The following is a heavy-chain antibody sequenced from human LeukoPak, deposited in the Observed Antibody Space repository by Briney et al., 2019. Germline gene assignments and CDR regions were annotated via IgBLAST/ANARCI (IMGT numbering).Heavy chain of an antibody. D-gene: IGHD5-12*01. J-gene: IGHJ4*01. Sequence: PGGSLRLSCAASGFTFSRYSMDWVRQAPGKGLEWVSSISTSSNYIYYADSVKGRFTISRDNAKNSLYLQMNSLRAEDTAVYYRARDLFHFASGYDVDYWGQGTLVTVSS. CDR1: GFTFSRYS. V-gene: IGHV3-21*01. CDR2: ISTSSNYI. CDR3: ARDLFHFASGYDVDY.